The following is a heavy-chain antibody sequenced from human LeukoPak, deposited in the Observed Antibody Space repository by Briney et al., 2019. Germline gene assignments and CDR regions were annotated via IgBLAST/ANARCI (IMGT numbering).Heavy chain of an antibody. J-gene: IGHJ4*02. CDR1: GGTFSSYA. CDR3: ARETTCSSTSCHPSLDY. D-gene: IGHD2-2*01. V-gene: IGHV1-8*03. Sequence: ASVKVSCKASGGTFSSYAISWVRQATGQGLEWMGWMNPNSGNTGYAQKFQGRVTITRNTSISTAYMELSSLRSEDTAVYYCARETTCSSTSCHPSLDYWGQGTLVTVSS. CDR2: MNPNSGNT.